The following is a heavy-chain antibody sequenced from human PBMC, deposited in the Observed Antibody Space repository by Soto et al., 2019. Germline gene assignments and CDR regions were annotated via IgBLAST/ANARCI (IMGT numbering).Heavy chain of an antibody. V-gene: IGHV2-5*02. Sequence: QITLKESGPTLVKPTQTLTLTCTFSGFSLSTSGVGVGWIRQPPGKALEWLALIYWDDDKRYNPSLKSRLTITKDTSKNQVVLTVTNMDPVDTATYYCAHNDAQFDYWGQGTLVTVSS. CDR3: AHNDAQFDY. J-gene: IGHJ4*02. CDR1: GFSLSTSGVG. CDR2: IYWDDDK. D-gene: IGHD1-1*01.